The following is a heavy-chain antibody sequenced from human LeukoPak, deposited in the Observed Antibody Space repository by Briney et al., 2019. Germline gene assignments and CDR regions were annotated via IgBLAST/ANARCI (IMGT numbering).Heavy chain of an antibody. V-gene: IGHV5-10-1*01. D-gene: IGHD6-6*01. J-gene: IGHJ4*02. CDR1: GYSFTSYW. CDR2: IDPSDSYT. CDR3: ASTYSSSHGYFDY. Sequence: GESLKISCKGSGYSFTSYWTSWVRQMPGKGLEWMGRIDPSDSYTNYSPSFQGHVTISADKSISTAYLQWSSLKASDTAMYYCASTYSSSHGYFDYWGQGTLVTVSS.